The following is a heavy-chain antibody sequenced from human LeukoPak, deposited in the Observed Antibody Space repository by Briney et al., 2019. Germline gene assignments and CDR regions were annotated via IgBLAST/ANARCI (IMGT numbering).Heavy chain of an antibody. V-gene: IGHV3-23*01. D-gene: IGHD1-26*01. Sequence: TGGSLRLSCAASGFTFSSYAMSWVRQAPGKGLEWVSAISGSGGSTYYADSAKGRFTISRDNSKNTLYLQMNSLRAEDTAVYYCAKARSGSYNYYYGMDVWGQGTTVTVSS. J-gene: IGHJ6*02. CDR3: AKARSGSYNYYYGMDV. CDR2: ISGSGGST. CDR1: GFTFSSYA.